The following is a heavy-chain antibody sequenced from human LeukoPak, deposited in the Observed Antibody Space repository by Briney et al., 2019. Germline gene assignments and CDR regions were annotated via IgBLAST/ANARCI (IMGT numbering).Heavy chain of an antibody. CDR1: GGSFSGYY. J-gene: IGHJ4*02. V-gene: IGHV4-34*01. CDR2: INHSGST. D-gene: IGHD3-16*01. Sequence: KPSETLSLTCAVYGGSFSGYYWSWIRQPPGKGLEWIGEINHSGSTNYNPSLKSRVTISVDTSKNQFSLKLSSVTAADTAVYYCARVSPYYDYVWGSQYRVFDYWGQGTLVTVSS. CDR3: ARVSPYYDYVWGSQYRVFDY.